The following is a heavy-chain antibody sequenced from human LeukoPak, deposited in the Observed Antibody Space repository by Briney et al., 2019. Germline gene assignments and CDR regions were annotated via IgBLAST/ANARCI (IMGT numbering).Heavy chain of an antibody. Sequence: PSETLSLTCTVSVYSIRSQYCASIRQSPGKGLEWIGHIYNSATTDYNPSFKSRVTISLDTSKKQFSLKMTSVTALDSAVYYCARGGEGYNDDAFEVWGLGTAVTVSS. J-gene: IGHJ3*01. CDR3: ARGGEGYNDDAFEV. CDR1: VYSIRSQY. V-gene: IGHV4-59*11. CDR2: IYNSATT. D-gene: IGHD5-24*01.